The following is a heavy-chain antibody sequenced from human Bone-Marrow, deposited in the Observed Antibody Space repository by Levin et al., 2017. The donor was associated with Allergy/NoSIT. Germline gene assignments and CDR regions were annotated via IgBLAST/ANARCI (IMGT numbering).Heavy chain of an antibody. V-gene: IGHV1-2*02. CDR3: ARSQQGDSWLES. CDR1: GNTFSAYY. J-gene: IGHJ5*01. Sequence: ASVKVSCKASGNTFSAYYFYWVRQAPGQGLELMGWINPSNGATNFAQKFQGRVTMTRDTSISTVFMDLSRLTPDDTAVYYCARSQQGDSWLESWGQGTRVTVSS. CDR2: INPSNGAT. D-gene: IGHD1/OR15-1a*01.